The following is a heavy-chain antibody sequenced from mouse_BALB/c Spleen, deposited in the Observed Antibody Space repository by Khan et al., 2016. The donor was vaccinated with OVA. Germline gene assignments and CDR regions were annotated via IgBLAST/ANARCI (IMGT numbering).Heavy chain of an antibody. CDR1: GFSLTSYG. J-gene: IGHJ2*01. D-gene: IGHD1-3*01. Sequence: QVQLKQSGPGLVAPSQSLSITCTVSGFSLTSYGVHWVRQPPGKGLEWLGVIWAGGSTNYNSALLSRMSISTEDSKSQVFLKMNSLQTDDTSMYYCARLEDIWGQGTTLTVSS. V-gene: IGHV2-9*02. CDR2: IWAGGST. CDR3: ARLEDI.